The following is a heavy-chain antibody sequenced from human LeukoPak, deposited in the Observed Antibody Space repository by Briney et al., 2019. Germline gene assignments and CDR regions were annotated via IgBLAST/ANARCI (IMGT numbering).Heavy chain of an antibody. CDR1: GGSISSYY. CDR3: ARGSSSSYYYYYYMDV. V-gene: IGHV4-59*01. D-gene: IGHD6-6*01. CDR2: IYYSGST. Sequence: PSETLSLTCTVSGGSISSYYWSWIRQPPGKGLEWIGYIYYSGSTNYNPSLKSRVTISVDTSKNQFSLKLSSVTAADTAVYYCARGSSSSYYYYYYMDVWGKGTTVTVSS. J-gene: IGHJ6*03.